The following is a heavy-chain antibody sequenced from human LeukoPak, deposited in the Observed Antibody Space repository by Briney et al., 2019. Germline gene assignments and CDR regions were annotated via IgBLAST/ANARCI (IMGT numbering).Heavy chain of an antibody. CDR2: ISGSGGST. CDR3: AKRMSRGAVAALFDY. V-gene: IGHV3-23*01. J-gene: IGHJ4*02. Sequence: GGSLRLSCAASGFTFSSYAMSWVRQAPGKGLEWVSAISGSGGSTYYADSVKGRFIISRDNSKNTLYLQMNSLRAEDTAVYYCAKRMSRGAVAALFDYWGQGTLVTVSS. CDR1: GFTFSSYA. D-gene: IGHD6-19*01.